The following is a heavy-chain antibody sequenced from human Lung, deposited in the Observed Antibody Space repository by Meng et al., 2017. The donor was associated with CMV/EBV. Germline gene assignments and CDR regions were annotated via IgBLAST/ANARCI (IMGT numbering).Heavy chain of an antibody. CDR2: IKHDGSEI. CDR3: ATNGWTPDY. Sequence: SCAASGFSFSTYWMNWVRQAPGKGLEWVASIKHDGSEICYVDSVKGRFTISRDNAKKSLYLQMDSLRAEDTAVYYCATNGWTPDYWGQGTLVTVSS. V-gene: IGHV3-7*01. J-gene: IGHJ4*02. CDR1: GFSFSTYW. D-gene: IGHD3/OR15-3a*01.